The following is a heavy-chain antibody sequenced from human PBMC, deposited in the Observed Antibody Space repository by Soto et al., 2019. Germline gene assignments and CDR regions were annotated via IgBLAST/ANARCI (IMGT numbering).Heavy chain of an antibody. V-gene: IGHV1-24*01. CDR3: ATGPKTLDIVLMVPFDY. CDR1: GYTLTELS. J-gene: IGHJ4*02. Sequence: GASVKVSCKVSGYTLTELSMHWVRQAPGKGLEWMGGFDPEDGETIYAQKFQGRVTMTEDTSTDTAYMELSSLRSEDTAVYYCATGPKTLDIVLMVPFDYWGQGTLVTVSS. CDR2: FDPEDGET. D-gene: IGHD2-8*01.